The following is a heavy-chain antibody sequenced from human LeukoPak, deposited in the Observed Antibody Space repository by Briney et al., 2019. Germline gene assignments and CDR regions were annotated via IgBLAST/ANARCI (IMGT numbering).Heavy chain of an antibody. V-gene: IGHV3-23*01. CDR3: AKESLDTDMVTETDS. Sequence: GGALRVSCAASGFTISSYAMSCVRQAPGKGLEWVSAISGSGGSTYYADSVKGRFTISRDNSKNTLYLQMNSMRAEDTAVYYCAKESLDTDMVTETDSWGPGTLVTASS. CDR2: ISGSGGST. J-gene: IGHJ4*02. CDR1: GFTISSYA. D-gene: IGHD5-18*01.